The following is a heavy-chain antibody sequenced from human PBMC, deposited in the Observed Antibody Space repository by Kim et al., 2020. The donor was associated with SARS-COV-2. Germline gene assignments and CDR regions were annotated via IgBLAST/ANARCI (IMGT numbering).Heavy chain of an antibody. V-gene: IGHV4-34*01. J-gene: IGHJ6*02. CDR3: ARENAPGGTDV. Sequence: SETLSLTCAVYGGSFSGYYWSWIRQPPGKGLEWIGEINHSGSTNYNPSLKSRVTISVDTSKNQFSLKLSSVTAADTAVYYCARENAPGGTDVWGQGTTVTVSS. D-gene: IGHD3-16*01. CDR1: GGSFSGYY. CDR2: INHSGST.